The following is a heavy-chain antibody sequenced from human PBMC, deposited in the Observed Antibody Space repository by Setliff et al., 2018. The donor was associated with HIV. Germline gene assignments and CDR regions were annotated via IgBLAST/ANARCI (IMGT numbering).Heavy chain of an antibody. J-gene: IGHJ2*01. D-gene: IGHD3-22*01. CDR3: ARDRPRITMIVVGRDWYFDL. CDR2: INWNGGST. CDR1: GFTFDDYG. V-gene: IGHV3-20*04. Sequence: GGSLRLSCAASGFTFDDYGMSWVRQAPGKGLEWVSGINWNGGSTGYADSVKGRFTVSRDNAKNSLYLQMNSLRAEDTALYYCARDRPRITMIVVGRDWYFDLWGRGTLVTVSS.